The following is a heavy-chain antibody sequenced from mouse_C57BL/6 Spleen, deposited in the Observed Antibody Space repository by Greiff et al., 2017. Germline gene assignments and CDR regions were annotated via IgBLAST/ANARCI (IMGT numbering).Heavy chain of an antibody. J-gene: IGHJ2*01. V-gene: IGHV5-9*01. CDR1: GFTFSSYT. Sequence: EVMLVESGGGLVKPGGSLKLSCAASGFTFSSYTMSWVRQTPEKRLEWVATISGGGGNTYYPDSVKGRFTISRDNAKNTLYLQMSSLRSEDTALYYCARHEVYYGYDYFDYWGQGTTLTVSS. CDR2: ISGGGGNT. D-gene: IGHD2-2*01. CDR3: ARHEVYYGYDYFDY.